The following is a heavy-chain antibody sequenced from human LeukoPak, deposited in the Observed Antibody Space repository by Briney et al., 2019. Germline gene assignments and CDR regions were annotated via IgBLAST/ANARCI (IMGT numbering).Heavy chain of an antibody. CDR2: TTNKAHSYTT. Sequence: PGGSLRLSCAASGFTFSDHYMDWVRQAPGKGLEWVGRTTNKAHSYTTEYAASVKGRFTISRDDSKNSLYLQMNSLKTEDTAVYYCAKDQGQFDPHYFDYWGQGTLDTVSS. J-gene: IGHJ4*02. CDR1: GFTFSDHY. V-gene: IGHV3-72*01. D-gene: IGHD5-24*01. CDR3: AKDQGQFDPHYFDY.